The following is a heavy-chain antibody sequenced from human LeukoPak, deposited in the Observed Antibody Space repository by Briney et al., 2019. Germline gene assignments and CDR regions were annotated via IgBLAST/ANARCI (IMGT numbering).Heavy chain of an antibody. D-gene: IGHD6-13*01. CDR2: IYYSGST. V-gene: IGHV4-39*01. CDR1: GGSISSSSYY. Sequence: SETLSLTCTVSGGSISSSSYYWGWIRQPPGKGLEWIGSIYYSGSTYYNPSPKSRVTISVDTSKNQFSLKLSSVTAADTAVYYCARQVIAAAGNDYWGQGTLVTVSS. J-gene: IGHJ4*02. CDR3: ARQVIAAAGNDY.